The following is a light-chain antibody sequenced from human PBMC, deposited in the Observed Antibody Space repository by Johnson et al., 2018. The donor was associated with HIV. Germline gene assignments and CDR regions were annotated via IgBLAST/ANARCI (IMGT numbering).Light chain of an antibody. Sequence: QPVLTQPPSVSAAPGQKVTISCSGSSSNIGNNYVSWYQQLPGTAPKLLIYDNNKRPSGIPDRFSGSKSGTSATLGITGLQTGDEADYYCGTWDSSLSVDNYGVGTGTKVTVL. CDR1: SSNIGNNY. CDR3: GTWDSSLSVDNYG. CDR2: DNN. V-gene: IGLV1-51*01. J-gene: IGLJ1*01.